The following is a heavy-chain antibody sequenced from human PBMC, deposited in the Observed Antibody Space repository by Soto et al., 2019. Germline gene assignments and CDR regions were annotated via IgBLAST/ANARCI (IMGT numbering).Heavy chain of an antibody. CDR3: ARPYCSSTSCYSPPDF. CDR2: IYPGDSDT. D-gene: IGHD2-2*01. J-gene: IGHJ4*02. V-gene: IGHV5-51*01. Sequence: GVSMKISCRGAGYSCTSYWIGWVRQMPGKGLEWMGIIYPGDSDTRYSPSFQGQVTISADKSISTAYLQWSSLKASDTAMYYCARPYCSSTSCYSPPDFWGQGTVVTVSS. CDR1: GYSCTSYW.